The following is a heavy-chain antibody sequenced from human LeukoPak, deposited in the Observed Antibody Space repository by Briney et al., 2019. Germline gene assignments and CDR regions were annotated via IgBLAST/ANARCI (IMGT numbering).Heavy chain of an antibody. D-gene: IGHD2-2*01. Sequence: ASVKVSCKASGYTFTGYYMHWVRQAPGQGLEWMGWINPNSGGTNYAQKFQGRVTMTRDTSISTAYMELSGLRSDDTAVYYCAREGDIVVVPAALESNWFDPWGQGTLVTVSS. CDR3: AREGDIVVVPAALESNWFDP. J-gene: IGHJ5*02. CDR2: INPNSGGT. V-gene: IGHV1-2*02. CDR1: GYTFTGYY.